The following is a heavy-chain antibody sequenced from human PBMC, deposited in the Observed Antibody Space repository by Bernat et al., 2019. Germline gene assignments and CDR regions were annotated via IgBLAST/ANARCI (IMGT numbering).Heavy chain of an antibody. CDR3: AKCESSQALSPSNFDY. D-gene: IGHD3-10*01. J-gene: IGHJ4*02. CDR2: ISGSGGST. CDR1: GFTFSSYA. V-gene: IGHV3-23*01. Sequence: EVQLLESGGGLVQPWGSLRLSCAASGFTFSSYAMSWVRQAPGKGLEWVSAISGSGGSTYYADSVKGRFTISRDNSKNTLYLQMNRLRAEDTAVYYGAKCESSQALSPSNFDYWGQGTLVTVSS.